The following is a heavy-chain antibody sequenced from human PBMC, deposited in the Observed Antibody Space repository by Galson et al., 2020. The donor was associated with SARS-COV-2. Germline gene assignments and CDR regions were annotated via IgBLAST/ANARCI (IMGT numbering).Heavy chain of an antibody. Sequence: GESLKISCKGSGYSFTNYWIDWVRQMPGKGLEWMGIIYPDDSDTRYSPSFQGQVTISADKSISTAYLQWSSLKASDTAMYYCARGEDGYSSYFDYWGQGTLVTVSS. J-gene: IGHJ4*02. CDR1: GYSFTNYW. V-gene: IGHV5-51*01. D-gene: IGHD5-18*01. CDR2: IYPDDSDT. CDR3: ARGEDGYSSYFDY.